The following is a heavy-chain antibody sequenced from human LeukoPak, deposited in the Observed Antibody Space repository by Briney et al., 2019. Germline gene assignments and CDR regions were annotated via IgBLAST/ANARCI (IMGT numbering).Heavy chain of an antibody. V-gene: IGHV1-18*04. Sequence: ASVKVSCKASGYTFTSYGISWVRQAPGQGLEWMGWISAYNGNTNYAQKLQGRVTMTTDTSTSTAYMGLRSLRSDDTAVYYCARGPHYYGSGSYPEDYWGQGTLVTVSS. J-gene: IGHJ4*02. D-gene: IGHD3-10*01. CDR1: GYTFTSYG. CDR3: ARGPHYYGSGSYPEDY. CDR2: ISAYNGNT.